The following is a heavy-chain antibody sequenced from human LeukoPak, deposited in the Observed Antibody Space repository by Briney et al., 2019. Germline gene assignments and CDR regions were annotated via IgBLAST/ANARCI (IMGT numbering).Heavy chain of an antibody. CDR2: IYYSGST. D-gene: IGHD4-17*01. Sequence: SQTLSLTCTVSGGSISSGDDYWSWIRQPPGKGLEWIGYIYYSGSTYYNPSLKSRVTISVDTSKNQFSLKLSSVTAADTSVYYRARAETVTTVMMEYWGQGTLVTVSS. CDR3: ARAETVTTVMMEY. V-gene: IGHV4-30-4*01. J-gene: IGHJ4*02. CDR1: GGSISSGDDY.